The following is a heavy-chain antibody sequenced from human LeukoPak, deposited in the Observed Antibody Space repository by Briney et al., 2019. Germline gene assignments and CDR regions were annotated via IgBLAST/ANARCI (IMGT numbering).Heavy chain of an antibody. D-gene: IGHD2-15*01. CDR1: GFTFSSYG. CDR2: ISYDGGNK. V-gene: IGHV3-30*18. Sequence: PGGSLRLSCAASGFTFSSYGMHWVRQAPGKGLEWVAVISYDGGNKYYADSVKGRFTISRDNSKNTLYLQMNSLRAEDTAVYYCAKISQVAATEDDYWGQGTLVTVSS. CDR3: AKISQVAATEDDY. J-gene: IGHJ4*02.